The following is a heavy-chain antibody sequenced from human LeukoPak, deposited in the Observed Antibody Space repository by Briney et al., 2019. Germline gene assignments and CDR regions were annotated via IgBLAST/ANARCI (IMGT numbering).Heavy chain of an antibody. CDR1: GYTFTSYA. Sequence: ASVKVSCKASGYTFTSYAIHWVRQAPGQGLEWMGWINAGNGNTKYSQKFQGRVTITADESTSTAYMELSSLRSEDTAVYYCARAKSSSWSPRSAFDIWGQGTMVTVSS. J-gene: IGHJ3*02. CDR2: INAGNGNT. V-gene: IGHV1-3*01. D-gene: IGHD6-13*01. CDR3: ARAKSSSWSPRSAFDI.